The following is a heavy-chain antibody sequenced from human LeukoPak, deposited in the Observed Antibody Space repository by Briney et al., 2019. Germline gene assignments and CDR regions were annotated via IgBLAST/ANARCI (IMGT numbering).Heavy chain of an antibody. CDR2: IYSGGNT. V-gene: IGHV3-53*01. CDR1: GFSVSHNY. D-gene: IGHD6-13*01. Sequence: GGSLRLSCTASGFSVSHNYMNWVRQAPGKGLEWVALIYSGGNTHYADSVKGRFTISRDNSKNTLYLQMSSLRVEDTAVYYCTRDTPGIAASVSGGWGQGTLVAVSS. J-gene: IGHJ4*02. CDR3: TRDTPGIAASVSGG.